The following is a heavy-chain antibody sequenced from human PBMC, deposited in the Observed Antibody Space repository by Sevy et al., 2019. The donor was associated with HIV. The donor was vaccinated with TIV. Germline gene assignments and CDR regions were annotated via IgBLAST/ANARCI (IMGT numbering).Heavy chain of an antibody. Sequence: GGSLRLSCAASGFNFANAWMSWVRQAPGKGLEWVGRIKSKTEGATRDFAAPVKGRFVISRDDSRNTLYLQMDSLKIVDTGVYYCAAGVGTSDFDYWGHGILVTVSS. V-gene: IGHV3-15*01. D-gene: IGHD1-26*01. CDR2: IKSKTEGATR. CDR1: GFNFANAW. J-gene: IGHJ4*01. CDR3: AAGVGTSDFDY.